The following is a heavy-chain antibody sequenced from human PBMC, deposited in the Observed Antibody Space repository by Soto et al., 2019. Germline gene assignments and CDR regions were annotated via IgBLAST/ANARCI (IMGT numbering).Heavy chain of an antibody. CDR1: GFTFNNFW. D-gene: IGHD3-10*01. CDR2: INTAGTIT. J-gene: IGHJ4*02. Sequence: EVLLVESGGGLVQPGGSLRLSCAASGFTFNNFWMHWVRQAPGKGLVWVSRINTAGTITSYADSVKGRFYISRDNAKNTVYLQMNSLSDDDTAVYYCARDLTSLGTPGDDFDYWGQGTLVTVSS. V-gene: IGHV3-74*01. CDR3: ARDLTSLGTPGDDFDY.